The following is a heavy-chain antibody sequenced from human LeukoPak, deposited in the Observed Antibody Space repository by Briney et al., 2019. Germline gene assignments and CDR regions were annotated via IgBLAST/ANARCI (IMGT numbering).Heavy chain of an antibody. V-gene: IGHV4-30-4*08. CDR1: GGSISSGDYY. CDR3: AGLLGYCSSTSCPNWFDP. CDR2: IYYSGST. D-gene: IGHD2-2*01. J-gene: IGHJ5*02. Sequence: PSETLSLTCTVSGGSISSGDYYWSWLRQPPGKGLKWIGYIYYSGSTYYNPSLKSRVTISVDTSKNQFSLKLGSVTAADTAVYYCAGLLGYCSSTSCPNWFDPWGQGTLVTVSS.